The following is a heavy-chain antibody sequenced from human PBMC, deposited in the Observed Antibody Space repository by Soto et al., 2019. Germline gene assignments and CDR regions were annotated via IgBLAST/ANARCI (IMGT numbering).Heavy chain of an antibody. CDR2: ILHNGST. D-gene: IGHD3-10*01. V-gene: IGHV4-4*02. CDR3: ASGFDSDGHYKGGHP. J-gene: IGHJ5*02. CDR1: GGSISTTNW. Sequence: VQLQESGPGLVKPSGTLSLTCTVSGGSISTTNWWSWVRQSPGKGLEWIGEILHNGSTTYNPSLKSRVTISKDKSKNQFSRRLSSVTAADTAVYYCASGFDSDGHYKGGHPWGQGTLVSVSS.